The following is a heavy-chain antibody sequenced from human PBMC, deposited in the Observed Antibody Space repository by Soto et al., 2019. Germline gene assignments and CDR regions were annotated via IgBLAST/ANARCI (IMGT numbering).Heavy chain of an antibody. CDR1: GGSISSHY. D-gene: IGHD6-19*01. J-gene: IGHJ5*02. CDR2: IHHSGNT. CDR3: ASGYFSAWSDWFDP. Sequence: QVQLREWGPGLVKPSETLSLTCTVSGGSISSHYWSWIRQYPGKGLEWIGCIHHSGNTNYNPSLKSRVTISVDTSKNQFSLKLSSVTAADTAVYYCASGYFSAWSDWFDPWGQGSLVTVSS. V-gene: IGHV4-59*11.